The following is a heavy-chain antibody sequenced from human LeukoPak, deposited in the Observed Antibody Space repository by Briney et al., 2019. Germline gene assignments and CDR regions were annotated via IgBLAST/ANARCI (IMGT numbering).Heavy chain of an antibody. Sequence: SVRVSCKASGGTFSSYAISWVRQAPGQGLEWMGGIIPIFGTANYAQKFQGRVTITTDESTSTAYMELSSLRSEDTAVYYCARSNPSYDFWSGYQYNWFDPWGQGTLVTVSS. D-gene: IGHD3-3*01. CDR3: ARSNPSYDFWSGYQYNWFDP. CDR2: IIPIFGTA. V-gene: IGHV1-69*05. J-gene: IGHJ5*02. CDR1: GGTFSSYA.